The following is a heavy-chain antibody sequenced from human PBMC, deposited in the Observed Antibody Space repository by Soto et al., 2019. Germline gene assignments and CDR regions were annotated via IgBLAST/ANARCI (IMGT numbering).Heavy chain of an antibody. D-gene: IGHD2-15*01. J-gene: IGHJ4*02. CDR1: GFTFSSYA. Sequence: GGSLRLSCAASGFTFSSYAMSWVRQAPGKGLEWVSAISNSGGSTYYADSVKGRFTISSDNSKNTLYLQMNIPRADDTAVYYCAKGTCSGGTCYKLDYWGQGTLVTVSS. CDR2: ISNSGGST. CDR3: AKGTCSGGTCYKLDY. V-gene: IGHV3-23*01.